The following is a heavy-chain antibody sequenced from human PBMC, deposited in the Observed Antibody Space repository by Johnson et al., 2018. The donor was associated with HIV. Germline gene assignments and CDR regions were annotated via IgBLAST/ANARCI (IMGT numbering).Heavy chain of an antibody. V-gene: IGHV3-30*02. Sequence: QVQLVESGGGVVQPGGSLRLSCAASGFIFFNYGMQWVRQAPGKGLEWVAFIRYDGSTKYNIDSVKGRFTISRDNSKSTLYLQMNSLTTEDTAVYYCAKAGWVVDDEWTFFDIWGQGTMVTVSS. CDR3: AKAGWVVDDEWTFFDI. J-gene: IGHJ3*02. CDR1: GFIFFNYG. D-gene: IGHD2-15*01. CDR2: IRYDGSTK.